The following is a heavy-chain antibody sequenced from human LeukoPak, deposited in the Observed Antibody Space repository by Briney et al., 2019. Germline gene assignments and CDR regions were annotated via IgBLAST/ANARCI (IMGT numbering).Heavy chain of an antibody. V-gene: IGHV4-59*08. CDR2: IYYSGST. J-gene: IGHJ3*02. CDR1: GDSISSYY. D-gene: IGHD5-24*01. CDR3: ARHEGWLQAFDI. Sequence: SETLSLTCTVSGDSISSYYWSWIRQPPGKGLEWIGYIYYSGSTNYNPSLKSRVTISVDTSKNQFSLKLSSVTAADTAVYYCARHEGWLQAFDIWGQGTMVTVSS.